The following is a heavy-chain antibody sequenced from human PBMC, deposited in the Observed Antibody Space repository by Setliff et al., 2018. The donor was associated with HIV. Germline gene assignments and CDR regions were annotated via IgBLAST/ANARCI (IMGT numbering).Heavy chain of an antibody. J-gene: IGHJ4*02. Sequence: SETLSLTCTVSGGSISGYYWSWIRQPAGKGLEWIGYIHYSGNTYNNPSLNSRISISVDMSKNKFSLKLSSLTAADTAVYYCARGGLGVVTSFDSWGPGTLVTVSS. CDR2: IHYSGNT. D-gene: IGHD3-3*01. V-gene: IGHV4-59*06. CDR1: GGSISGYY. CDR3: ARGGLGVVTSFDS.